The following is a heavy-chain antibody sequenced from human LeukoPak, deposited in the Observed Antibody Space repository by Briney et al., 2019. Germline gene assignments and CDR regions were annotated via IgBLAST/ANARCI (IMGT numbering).Heavy chain of an antibody. CDR3: ARETYSSSWYVPDAHYNWFDP. Sequence: GRSLRLSCAASGFTFSSYGMHWVRQAPGKGLEWVAVISYDGSNKYYADSVKGRFTISRDNSKNTLYLQMNSLRAEDTAVYYCARETYSSSWYVPDAHYNWFDPWGQGTLVTVSS. D-gene: IGHD6-13*01. CDR2: ISYDGSNK. CDR1: GFTFSSYG. J-gene: IGHJ5*02. V-gene: IGHV3-30*03.